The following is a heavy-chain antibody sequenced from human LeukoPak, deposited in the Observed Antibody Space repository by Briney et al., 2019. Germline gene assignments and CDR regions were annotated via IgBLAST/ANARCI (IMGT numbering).Heavy chain of an antibody. Sequence: SGGTLRLSCAASGFTFSSYGMSWVRQAPGKGLEWVANIKQDGSEKYYVDSVKGRFTISRDNAKNSLYLQMNSLRAEDTAVYYCARGYCSGGSCYSEEHDAFDIWGQGTMVTVSS. V-gene: IGHV3-7*01. J-gene: IGHJ3*02. D-gene: IGHD2-15*01. CDR2: IKQDGSEK. CDR3: ARGYCSGGSCYSEEHDAFDI. CDR1: GFTFSSYG.